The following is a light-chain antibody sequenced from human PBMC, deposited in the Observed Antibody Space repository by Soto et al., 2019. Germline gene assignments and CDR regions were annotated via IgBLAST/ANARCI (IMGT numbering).Light chain of an antibody. V-gene: IGLV2-8*01. Sequence: QAVLTQPPSASGSPGQSVTISCTGTSSDVGGYNYVSWYQQHPGKAPKLMIYEVSMRPSGVPDRFSGSKSGNTASLTVPGPQDEDEDDYYCSSYAGSNNVVFGAGTKLTVL. CDR2: EVS. CDR3: SSYAGSNNVV. J-gene: IGLJ2*01. CDR1: SSDVGGYNY.